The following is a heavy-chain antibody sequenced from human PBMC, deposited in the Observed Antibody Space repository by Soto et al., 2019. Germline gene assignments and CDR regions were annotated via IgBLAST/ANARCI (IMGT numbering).Heavy chain of an antibody. J-gene: IGHJ4*02. D-gene: IGHD1-26*01. CDR3: AKSEPYGSGSYYFDY. CDR1: GFTFSRNA. CDR2: ISGGGGAT. V-gene: IGHV3-23*01. Sequence: PGGSLRLSCAASGFTFSRNAMSWVRQAPGKGLEWVSGISGGGGATYYAGSVKGRFTISRDNSKNTLYLQMNSLRAEDTAIYYCAKSEPYGSGSYYFDYWGQGTLVTVSS.